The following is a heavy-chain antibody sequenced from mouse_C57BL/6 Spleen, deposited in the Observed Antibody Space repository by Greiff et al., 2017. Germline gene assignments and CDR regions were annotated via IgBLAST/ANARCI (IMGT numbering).Heavy chain of an antibody. CDR1: GYTFTDYY. CDR3: ARSYYGNYKEYYFDY. J-gene: IGHJ2*01. V-gene: IGHV1-19*01. D-gene: IGHD2-10*01. CDR2: INPYNGGT. Sequence: EVQLQQSGPVLVKPGASVKMSCKASGYTFTDYYMNWVKQSHGKSLEWIGVINPYNGGTSYNQKFKGKATLTVDQSSSTAYMELNILTSEDSTVYYCARSYYGNYKEYYFDYWGQGTTLTVSS.